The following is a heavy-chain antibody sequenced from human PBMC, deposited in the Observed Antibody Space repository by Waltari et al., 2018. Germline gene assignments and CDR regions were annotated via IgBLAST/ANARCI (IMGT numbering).Heavy chain of an antibody. CDR3: ARAPPYDFWSGYYLSDYYYYYMDV. CDR2: IYYSGST. V-gene: IGHV4-31*03. CDR1: GGSISSGGYY. D-gene: IGHD3-3*01. J-gene: IGHJ6*03. Sequence: QVQLQESGPGLVKPSQTLSLTCTVSGGSISSGGYYWSWIRQHPGKGLEWIGYIYYSGSTYYNPFLKSRVTISVDTSKSQFSLKLSSVTAADTAVYYCARAPPYDFWSGYYLSDYYYYYMDVWGKGTTVTVSS.